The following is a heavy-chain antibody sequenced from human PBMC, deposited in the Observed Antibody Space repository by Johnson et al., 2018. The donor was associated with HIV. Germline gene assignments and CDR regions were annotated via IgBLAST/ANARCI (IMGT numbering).Heavy chain of an antibody. Sequence: EVQLVESGGGVVRPGGSLRLSCAASGFTFDDYGMSWVRQAPGKGLEWVSVIYSGGSTFYADSVRGRFTISRDDSRNTLYLQMNSLRDEDTAVYYCARGGNGDYRDAFDIWSQGTMVTVSS. V-gene: IGHV3-66*01. CDR3: ARGGNGDYRDAFDI. CDR1: GFTFDDYG. J-gene: IGHJ3*02. D-gene: IGHD4-17*01. CDR2: IYSGGST.